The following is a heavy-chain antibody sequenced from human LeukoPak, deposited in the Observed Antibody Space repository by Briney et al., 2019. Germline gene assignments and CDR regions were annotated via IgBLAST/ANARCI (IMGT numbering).Heavy chain of an antibody. J-gene: IGHJ5*02. D-gene: IGHD3-22*01. CDR3: ARDAYYDSSGPYYGNWFDP. CDR2: IYYSGST. CDR1: GGSISSYY. Sequence: SETLSLTCTVSGGSISSYYWSWIRQPPGKGLEWIGYIYYSGSTNYNPSLKSRVTISVDTSKNQFSLKLSSVTAADTAVYYCARDAYYDSSGPYYGNWFDPWGQGTLVTVSS. V-gene: IGHV4-59*01.